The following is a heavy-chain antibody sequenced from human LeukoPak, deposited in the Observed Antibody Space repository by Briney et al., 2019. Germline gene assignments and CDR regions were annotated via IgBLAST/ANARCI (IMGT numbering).Heavy chain of an antibody. CDR2: IYTSGST. CDR3: ARDAYYYDEGGYYINDY. V-gene: IGHV4-4*07. CDR1: GGSINNYY. J-gene: IGHJ4*02. D-gene: IGHD3-22*01. Sequence: SETLSLTCTVSGGSINNYYWSWIRQPAGKGLEWIGRIYTSGSTYYNPSLMSRVTMSVDTSKNQFSLKLSSVTAADTAVYYCARDAYYYDEGGYYINDYWGQGTLVTVSS.